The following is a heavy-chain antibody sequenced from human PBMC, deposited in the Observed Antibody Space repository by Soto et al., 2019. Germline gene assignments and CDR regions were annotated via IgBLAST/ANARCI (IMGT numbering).Heavy chain of an antibody. D-gene: IGHD2-15*01. CDR2: INWNSDNV. J-gene: IGHJ6*02. V-gene: IGHV3-9*01. CDR1: GFTFDDYA. Sequence: PGGSLRLSCAASGFTFDDYAMHWVRQAPGKGLEWVSGINWNSDNVGYADSVKGRFTISRDNAKNSLYLQMNSLRAEDTALYYCAKDNRYCSGGSCYAYYGMDVWGQGTPVTVSS. CDR3: AKDNRYCSGGSCYAYYGMDV.